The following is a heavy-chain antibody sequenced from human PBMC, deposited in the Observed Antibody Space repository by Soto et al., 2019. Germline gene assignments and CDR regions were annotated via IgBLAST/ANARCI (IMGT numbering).Heavy chain of an antibody. CDR3: AAGTNREWYTY. CDR2: FSGSGGDT. D-gene: IGHD1-1*01. J-gene: IGHJ4*02. V-gene: IGHV3-23*01. Sequence: PGGSRRLSCAASGFTFSSYAFSWGRQTRGKGLEWVSLFSGSGGDTYYADSGKGRLTISRDNSKNTLYLQMNSLGAEDTAVYYCAAGTNREWYTYWAQGT. CDR1: GFTFSSYA.